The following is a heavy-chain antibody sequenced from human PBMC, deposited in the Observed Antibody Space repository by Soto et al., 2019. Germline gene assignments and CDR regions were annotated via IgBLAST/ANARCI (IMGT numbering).Heavy chain of an antibody. CDR1: GFTFTSSA. Sequence: SVKVSCTASGFTFTSSAVQWVRQARGQRLEWIGWIVVGSGNTNYAQKFQERVTITRDMSTSTAYMELSSLRSEDTAVYYCAAEAKHHGGVGAAQPAAQHSVGMHVWGQGTTVTVSS. J-gene: IGHJ6*02. CDR2: IVVGSGNT. D-gene: IGHD1-26*01. V-gene: IGHV1-58*01. CDR3: AAEAKHHGGVGAAQPAAQHSVGMHV.